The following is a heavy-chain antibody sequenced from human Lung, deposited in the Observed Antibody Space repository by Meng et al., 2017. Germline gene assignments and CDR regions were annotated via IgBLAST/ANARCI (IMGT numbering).Heavy chain of an antibody. CDR2: INHSGST. CDR3: ARGPTTMAHDFDY. D-gene: IGHD4-11*01. J-gene: IGHJ4*02. CDR1: VGSFSDYY. Sequence: QVLLQQWGEGLLKPADTLPLPGVGSVGSFSDYYWSWIRKPPGKGLEWIGEINHSGSTNYNPSLESRATISVDTSKNNLSLKLSSVTAADSAVYYCARGPTTMAHDFDYWGQGTLVTVSS. V-gene: IGHV4-34*01.